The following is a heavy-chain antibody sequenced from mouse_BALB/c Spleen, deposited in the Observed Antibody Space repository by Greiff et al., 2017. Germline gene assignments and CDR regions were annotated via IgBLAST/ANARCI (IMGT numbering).Heavy chain of an antibody. J-gene: IGHJ4*01. CDR1: GFTFSSYA. CDR3: AREYDYDEAMDY. Sequence: EVQRVESGGGLVKPGGSLKLSCAASGFTFSSYAMSWVRQSPEKRLAWVAEISSGGSYTYYPDTVTGRFTISRDNAKNTLYLEMSSLRSEDTAMYYCAREYDYDEAMDYWGQGTSVTVSS. CDR2: ISSGGSYT. D-gene: IGHD2-4*01. V-gene: IGHV5-9-4*01.